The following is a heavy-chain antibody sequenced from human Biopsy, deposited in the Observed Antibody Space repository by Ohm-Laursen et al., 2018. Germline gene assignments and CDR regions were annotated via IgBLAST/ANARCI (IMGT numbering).Heavy chain of an antibody. CDR3: ARDRRGDSYMDV. CDR1: GDSIRSYY. D-gene: IGHD2-15*01. J-gene: IGHJ6*02. V-gene: IGHV4-59*01. CDR2: VYFTGST. Sequence: TLSLTCAVSGDSIRSYYWSWIRQTPEKGLERIGHVYFTGSTNFNPSLKSRVTISVDTSRVRFSLTLSSVTAADTAIYYCARDRRGDSYMDVWGQETTVTVSS.